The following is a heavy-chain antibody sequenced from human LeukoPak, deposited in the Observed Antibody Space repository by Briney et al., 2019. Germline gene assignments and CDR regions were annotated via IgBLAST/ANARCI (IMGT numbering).Heavy chain of an antibody. CDR1: GFTFSSYA. Sequence: GGSLRLSCAASGFTFSSYAMSWVRQAPGKGLEWVSAISGSGGSTYYADSVKGRFTISRDNSKNTLYLQMNSLRVEDTAIYYCAKDTDFWSGYFDYWGQGALVTVSS. CDR2: ISGSGGST. J-gene: IGHJ4*02. D-gene: IGHD3-3*01. V-gene: IGHV3-23*01. CDR3: AKDTDFWSGYFDY.